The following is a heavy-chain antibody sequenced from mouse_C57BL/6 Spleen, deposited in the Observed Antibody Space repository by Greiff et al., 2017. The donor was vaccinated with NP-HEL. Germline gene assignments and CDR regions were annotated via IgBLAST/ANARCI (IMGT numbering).Heavy chain of an antibody. CDR1: GYAFSSSW. J-gene: IGHJ3*01. CDR3: APLYDYDWFAY. V-gene: IGHV1-82*01. D-gene: IGHD2-4*01. CDR2: IYPGDGDT. Sequence: VQLQQSGPELVKPGASVKISCKASGYAFSSSWMNWVKQRPGKGLEWIGRIYPGDGDTNYNGKFKGKATLTADKSSSTAYMQLSSLTSEDSAVYFCAPLYDYDWFAYWGQGTLVTVSA.